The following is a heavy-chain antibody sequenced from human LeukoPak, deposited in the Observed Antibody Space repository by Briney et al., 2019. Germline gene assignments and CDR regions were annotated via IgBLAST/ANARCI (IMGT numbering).Heavy chain of an antibody. CDR3: ARAGYSSGCDY. Sequence: SETLSLTCAVYGGSFSGYYWSWIRQPPGKGLEWIGEINHSGSTNYNPSLKSRVTISVDTSKNQFSLKLSSVTAADTAVYYCARAGYSSGCDYWGQGTLVTVFS. V-gene: IGHV4-34*01. D-gene: IGHD6-19*01. J-gene: IGHJ4*02. CDR2: INHSGST. CDR1: GGSFSGYY.